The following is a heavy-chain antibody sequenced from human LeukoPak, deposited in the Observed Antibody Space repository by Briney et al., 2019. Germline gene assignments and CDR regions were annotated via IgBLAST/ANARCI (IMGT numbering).Heavy chain of an antibody. D-gene: IGHD2-21*02. CDR3: AKERSGDSDY. CDR1: GVSISPYY. V-gene: IGHV4-4*07. J-gene: IGHJ4*02. Sequence: SETLSLTCTVSGVSISPYYWTWIRQPVGKGLEWIGRIDANGNTNYNPSLKSRVTISVDTSKNQFSLRLTSVTAADTAVYFCAKERSGDSDYWGQGTLVTVSS. CDR2: IDANGNT.